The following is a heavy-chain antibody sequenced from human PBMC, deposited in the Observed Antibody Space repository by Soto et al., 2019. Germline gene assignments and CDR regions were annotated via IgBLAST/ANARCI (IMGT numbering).Heavy chain of an antibody. D-gene: IGHD4-17*01. Sequence: EVQLVETGGGLIQPGGSLRLSCAASGFTVSKNYMSWVRQAPGKGLECVSIIYSGGTTYYADSVRGRFTISRDHSKNTLYLQMNSLRADDTAVYFCARNQPVTTLGYWGQGTLVTVSS. CDR1: GFTVSKNY. CDR3: ARNQPVTTLGY. J-gene: IGHJ4*02. V-gene: IGHV3-53*02. CDR2: IYSGGTT.